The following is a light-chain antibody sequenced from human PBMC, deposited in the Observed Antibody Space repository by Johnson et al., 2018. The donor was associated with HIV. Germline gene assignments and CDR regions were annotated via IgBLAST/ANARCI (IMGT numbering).Light chain of an antibody. CDR1: VSNIESYF. CDR3: GIWDASLSPLYV. Sequence: QSVLTQPPSVSAAPGQTVNISCSGNVSNIESYFVSWYQQLPGAAPTLLIYEDNKRPSGIPARFSGSKSGATATLGITGLQTGHEADYYCGIWDASLSPLYVFGTGTTITVL. J-gene: IGLJ1*01. V-gene: IGLV1-51*02. CDR2: EDN.